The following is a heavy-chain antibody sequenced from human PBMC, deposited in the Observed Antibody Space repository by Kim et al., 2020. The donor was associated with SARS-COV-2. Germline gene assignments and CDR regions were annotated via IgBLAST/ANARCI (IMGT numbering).Heavy chain of an antibody. V-gene: IGHV4-59*01. D-gene: IGHD4-17*01. CDR2: IYYSGST. CDR3: ARWGDYGGFFDY. CDR1: GGSISSYY. Sequence: SKTLSLTCTVSGGSISSYYWSWIRQPPGKGLEWIGYIYYSGSTNYNPSLKSRVTISVDTSKNQFSLKLSSVTAADTAVYYCARWGDYGGFFDYWGQGTLVTVSS. J-gene: IGHJ4*02.